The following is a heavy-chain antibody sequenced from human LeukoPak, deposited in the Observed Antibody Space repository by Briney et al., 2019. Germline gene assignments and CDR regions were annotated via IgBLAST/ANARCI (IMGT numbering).Heavy chain of an antibody. CDR1: GYTFTSYD. CDR2: MNPNSGNT. D-gene: IGHD2-2*01. V-gene: IGHV1-8*01. J-gene: IGHJ5*02. Sequence: GASVKVSCKASGYTFTSYDINWVRQATGQGLEWMGWMNPNSGNTGYAQKFQGRVTMTRNTSISTAYMELSSLRSEDTAVYYCARALGDCSSTSCYYNWSDPWGQGTLVTVSS. CDR3: ARALGDCSSTSCYYNWSDP.